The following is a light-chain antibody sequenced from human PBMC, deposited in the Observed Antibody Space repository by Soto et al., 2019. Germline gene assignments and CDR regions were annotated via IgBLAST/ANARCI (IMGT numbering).Light chain of an antibody. CDR3: SSYTSSSTYV. Sequence: QSALTQPASVSASPGQSITISCTGTSSDVGGYNYVSWYQQHPGKAPKLMIYEVSNRPSGISNRFSGSKSGNTASLTISGLQADDEADYYCSSYTSSSTYVFGTGTKLTVL. CDR1: SSDVGGYNY. CDR2: EVS. J-gene: IGLJ1*01. V-gene: IGLV2-14*01.